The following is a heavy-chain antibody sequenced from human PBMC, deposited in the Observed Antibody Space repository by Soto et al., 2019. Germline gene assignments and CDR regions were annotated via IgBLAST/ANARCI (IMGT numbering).Heavy chain of an antibody. J-gene: IGHJ6*03. V-gene: IGHV3-66*01. CDR1: GFTVSSNY. CDR3: ARDYGSGGMDV. Sequence: GGSLRLSCAASGFTVSSNYMSWVRQAPGKGLEWVSVIYSGGSTNYADSVKGRFTISRDNSKNTPYLQVNSLRAEDTAVYYCARDYGSGGMDVWGKGTTVTVSS. CDR2: IYSGGST. D-gene: IGHD3-10*01.